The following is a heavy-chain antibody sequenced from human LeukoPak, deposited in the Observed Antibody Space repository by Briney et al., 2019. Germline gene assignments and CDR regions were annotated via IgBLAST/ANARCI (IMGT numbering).Heavy chain of an antibody. V-gene: IGHV3-15*01. J-gene: IGHJ4*02. D-gene: IGHD6-13*01. Sequence: GGSLRLSCAASGFTFSTAWMSWVRQAPGRGLEWVGRLNSKNDGGTADYAAPAKGRFTISRDDSKNMLYLQMNSLKTDDTAVYYCTTDWSSSSHWGQGTLVTVSS. CDR1: GFTFSTAW. CDR3: TTDWSSSSH. CDR2: LNSKNDGGTA.